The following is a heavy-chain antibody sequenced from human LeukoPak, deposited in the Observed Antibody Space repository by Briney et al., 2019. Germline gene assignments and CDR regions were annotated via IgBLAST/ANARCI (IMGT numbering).Heavy chain of an antibody. J-gene: IGHJ6*03. Sequence: SETLSLTCTVSGGSISSSSYYWGWIRQPPGKGLEWIGSIYYSGSTYYNPSLKGRVTISVDTSKNQFSLKLSSVTAADTAVYCCARSASGSYYYYMDVWGKGTTVAVSS. CDR1: GGSISSSSYY. D-gene: IGHD1-26*01. CDR3: ARSASGSYYYYMDV. CDR2: IYYSGST. V-gene: IGHV4-39*01.